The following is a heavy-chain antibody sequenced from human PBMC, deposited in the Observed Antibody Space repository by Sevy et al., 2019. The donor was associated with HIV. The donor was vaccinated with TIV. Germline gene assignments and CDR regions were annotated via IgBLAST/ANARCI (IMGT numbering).Heavy chain of an antibody. D-gene: IGHD6-6*01. CDR1: GFTFSSYG. J-gene: IGHJ6*02. V-gene: IGHV3-30*18. CDR3: AKASLAARRVYYYYGMDV. CDR2: ISYDGSNK. Sequence: GGSLRLSCAASGFTFSSYGMHWVRQAPGKGLEWVAVISYDGSNKYYADPVKGRFTISRDNSKNTLYLQMNSLRAEDTAVYYCAKASLAARRVYYYYGMDVWGQGTTVTVSS.